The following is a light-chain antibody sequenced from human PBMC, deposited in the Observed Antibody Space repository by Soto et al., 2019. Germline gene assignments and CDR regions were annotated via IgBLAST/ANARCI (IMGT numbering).Light chain of an antibody. CDR2: AAS. Sequence: EIVLTQSPGTLSLSPGERATLSCRASQSISSSYLAWYQQKPGQAPRLLIYAASSRATGIPDRFSGSGSGKDFTLTISRLEPEDFAVYYCQQYGSSSDTFGQGTQLEIK. CDR1: QSISSSY. V-gene: IGKV3-20*01. CDR3: QQYGSSSDT. J-gene: IGKJ2*01.